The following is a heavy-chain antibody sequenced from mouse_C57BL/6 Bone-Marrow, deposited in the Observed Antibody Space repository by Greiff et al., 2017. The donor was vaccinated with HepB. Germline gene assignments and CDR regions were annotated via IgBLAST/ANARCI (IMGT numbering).Heavy chain of an antibody. J-gene: IGHJ4*01. CDR1: GFSLTSYG. CDR2: IWSGGST. CDR3: ARKGVVAPFAMDY. D-gene: IGHD1-1*01. Sequence: VKLQESGPGLVQPSQSLSITCTVSGFSLTSYGIHWVRQSPGKGLEWLGVIWSGGSTDYNAAFISRLSISKDNSKSQVFFKMNSLQADDTAIYYCARKGVVAPFAMDYWGQGTSVTVSS. V-gene: IGHV2-2*01.